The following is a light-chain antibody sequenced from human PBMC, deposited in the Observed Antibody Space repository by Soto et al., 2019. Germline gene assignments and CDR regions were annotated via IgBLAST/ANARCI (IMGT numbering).Light chain of an antibody. Sequence: QSVLTQPPSGSGTPGQRVTISCSGSSSNIGSNTVNWYQQLPGTAPKLLIYSDNQRPSRVPDRFSGSRSGTSASLAISGLQSEDEADYYCAAWDDSLNGPVFGGGTKLTVL. CDR1: SSNIGSNT. J-gene: IGLJ2*01. V-gene: IGLV1-44*01. CDR2: SDN. CDR3: AAWDDSLNGPV.